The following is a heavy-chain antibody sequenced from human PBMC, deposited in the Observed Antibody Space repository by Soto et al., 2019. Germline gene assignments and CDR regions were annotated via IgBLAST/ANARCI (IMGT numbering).Heavy chain of an antibody. V-gene: IGHV3-48*03. D-gene: IGHD1-26*01. CDR3: ARRASR. Sequence: EVQLVESGGGLVQPGGSLRLSCAVSGFTFSSSEMYWVRQAPGKGLEWISYIHPSGQPIFYADSVKGRFTISRDNANNSLFLQMNSLRAEDTAVYCCARRASRGGQGTMVTVSS. J-gene: IGHJ3*01. CDR1: GFTFSSSE. CDR2: IHPSGQPI.